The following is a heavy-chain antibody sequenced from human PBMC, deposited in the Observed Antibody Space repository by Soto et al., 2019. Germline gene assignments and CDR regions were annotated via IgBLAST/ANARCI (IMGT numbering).Heavy chain of an antibody. J-gene: IGHJ4*02. V-gene: IGHV4-59*08. Sequence: QVQLQESGPGLVKPSETLSLTCTVSGGSISSYYWSWIRQPPGTGLEWIGYIYYSGSTNYNPSLKSRVTISVDTSKNQFSLKLSSVTAADTAVYYCARRYGPGVDYWGQGTLVTVSS. D-gene: IGHD4-17*01. CDR1: GGSISSYY. CDR3: ARRYGPGVDY. CDR2: IYYSGST.